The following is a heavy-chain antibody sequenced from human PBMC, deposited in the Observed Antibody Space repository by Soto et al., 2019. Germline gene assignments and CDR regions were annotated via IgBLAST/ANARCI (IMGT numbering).Heavy chain of an antibody. V-gene: IGHV3-21*01. Sequence: PGGSLRLSCVAYGFTLSSCNMNWVRQAPGKGLEWVSSISSRSSYIYYADSVKGRFTISRDNAKNSLYLQMNSLRAEDTAVYYCAIVVVAATAEDYYYGMDVWGQGTTVTVSS. D-gene: IGHD2-15*01. CDR1: GFTLSSCN. CDR3: AIVVVAATAEDYYYGMDV. J-gene: IGHJ6*02. CDR2: ISSRSSYI.